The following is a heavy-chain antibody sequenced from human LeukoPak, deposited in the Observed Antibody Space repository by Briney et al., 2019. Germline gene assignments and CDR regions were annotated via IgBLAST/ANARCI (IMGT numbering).Heavy chain of an antibody. CDR1: GGSISSYY. V-gene: IGHV4-59*01. CDR2: IYYSGST. D-gene: IGHD3-3*01. CDR3: ARLTIFGVVPGWFDP. J-gene: IGHJ5*02. Sequence: PSETLSLTCTVSGGSISSYYWSWIRQPPGKGLEWIGYIYYSGSTNYNPSLKSRFTISVDTSKNQFSLKLSSVTAADTAVYYCARLTIFGVVPGWFDPWGQGTLVTVSS.